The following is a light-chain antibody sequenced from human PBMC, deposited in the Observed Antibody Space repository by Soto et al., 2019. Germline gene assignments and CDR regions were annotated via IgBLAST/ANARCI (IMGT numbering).Light chain of an antibody. Sequence: QCSLMQPGSVSGAPGQSINISCSGSISDVGSSGLVSWYQHHAGQVPKLIIYEGSRRPSGVSSRFSGSKTGNTASLTITGLQAEDEANYYCCSYVGARTYVFGTGTTVTVL. CDR2: EGS. CDR1: ISDVGSSGL. V-gene: IGLV2-23*01. J-gene: IGLJ1*01. CDR3: CSYVGARTYV.